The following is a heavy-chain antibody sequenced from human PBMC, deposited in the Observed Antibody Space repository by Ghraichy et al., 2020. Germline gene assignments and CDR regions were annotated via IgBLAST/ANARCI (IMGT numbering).Heavy chain of an antibody. V-gene: IGHV4-39*01. CDR1: GGSISSSSYY. D-gene: IGHD6-6*01. J-gene: IGHJ4*02. CDR2: IYYSGST. CDR3: ARQYYSSSSRILDY. Sequence: SETLSLTCTVSGGSISSSSYYWGWIRQPPGKGLEWIGSIYYSGSTYYNPSLKSRVTISVDTSKNQFSLKLSSVTAADTAVYYCARQYYSSSSRILDYWGQGTLVTVSS.